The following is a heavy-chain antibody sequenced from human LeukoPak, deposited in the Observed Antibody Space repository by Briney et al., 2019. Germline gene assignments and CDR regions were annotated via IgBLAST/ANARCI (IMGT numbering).Heavy chain of an antibody. J-gene: IGHJ6*02. V-gene: IGHV1-18*01. D-gene: IGHD2-15*01. CDR2: ISAYNGNI. CDR1: GYTFTNYD. Sequence: ASVKVSCKASGYTFTNYDISWVRQAPGQGLEWMGWISAYNGNINYAQNFQGRVTMTTDTSTSTAYMELRSLRSEDTAVYYCARCYRSLYYYYGMDVWGQGTTVTVSS. CDR3: ARCYRSLYYYYGMDV.